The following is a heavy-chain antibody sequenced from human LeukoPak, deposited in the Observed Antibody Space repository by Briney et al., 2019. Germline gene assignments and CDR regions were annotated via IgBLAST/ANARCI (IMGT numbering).Heavy chain of an antibody. CDR3: AKDGRIAVAGRGVWFDP. J-gene: IGHJ5*02. V-gene: IGHV3-23*01. D-gene: IGHD6-19*01. CDR1: GFTFSSYG. Sequence: GGSLRLSCAASGFTFSSYGMSWVRQAPGEGLEWVSAISYSGGSTYYADSVKGRFTISRDNSKNTLYLQMNSLRAQDTAVYYYAKDGRIAVAGRGVWFDPWGQGTLVTVSS. CDR2: ISYSGGST.